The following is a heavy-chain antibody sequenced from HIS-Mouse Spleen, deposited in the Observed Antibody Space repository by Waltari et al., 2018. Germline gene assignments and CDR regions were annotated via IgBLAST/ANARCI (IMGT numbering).Heavy chain of an antibody. Sequence: EVQLLESGGGLVQPGGSLRLSCAASGFTFSSYAMSWVRQSPGQGLEWVSAISGRGGSTYYADSVKGRFTISRDNSKNTLYLQMNSLRAEDTAVYYCAKESEVTGEYYYYYYGMDVWGQGTTVTVSS. CDR1: GFTFSSYA. CDR2: ISGRGGST. J-gene: IGHJ6*02. CDR3: AKESEVTGEYYYYYYGMDV. D-gene: IGHD7-27*01. V-gene: IGHV3-23*01.